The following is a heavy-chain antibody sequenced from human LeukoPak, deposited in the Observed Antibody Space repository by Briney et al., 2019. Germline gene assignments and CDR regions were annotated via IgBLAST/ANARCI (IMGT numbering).Heavy chain of an antibody. CDR3: ARDRTRTTVIGPDVDY. CDR1: GFTFSDYY. V-gene: IGHV3-11*01. CDR2: ISNSGRTI. Sequence: GGSLRLSCAASGFTFSDYYMSWIRQAPGKGLEWVSYISNSGRTIKYADSVKGRFTISRDNAKNSLSLHMNSLRAEDTAVYYCARDRTRTTVIGPDVDYWGQGTLVTVSP. J-gene: IGHJ4*02. D-gene: IGHD4-17*01.